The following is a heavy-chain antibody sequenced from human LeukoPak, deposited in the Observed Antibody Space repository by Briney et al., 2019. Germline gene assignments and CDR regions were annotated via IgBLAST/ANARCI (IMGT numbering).Heavy chain of an antibody. CDR2: ISGSGGST. V-gene: IGHV3-23*01. CDR3: AKGIKSYLGLDY. Sequence: GGSLRLSCAASEFTFNSHAMTWVRQAPGKGLEWVSSISGSGGSTYYADSVKGRFTISRDNSKNTLYLQMNSLRAEDTAVYYCAKGIKSYLGLDYWGQGTLVTVSS. J-gene: IGHJ4*02. CDR1: EFTFNSHA. D-gene: IGHD1-26*01.